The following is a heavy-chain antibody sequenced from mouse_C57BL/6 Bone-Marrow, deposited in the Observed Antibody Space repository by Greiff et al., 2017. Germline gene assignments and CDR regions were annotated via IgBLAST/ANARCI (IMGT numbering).Heavy chain of an antibody. D-gene: IGHD2-12*01. V-gene: IGHV1-74*01. CDR1: GYTFTSYW. Sequence: QVQLQQSGAELVKPGASVKVSCKASGYTFTSYWMHWVKQRPGQGLEWIGRIHPYDSDTNYNQQFKGKATLTVDKSSSTAYMQLSRLTSEDSAVYYCAIVRLLPSYYAMDDWGQGTSGTVYS. J-gene: IGHJ4*01. CDR2: IHPYDSDT. CDR3: AIVRLLPSYYAMDD.